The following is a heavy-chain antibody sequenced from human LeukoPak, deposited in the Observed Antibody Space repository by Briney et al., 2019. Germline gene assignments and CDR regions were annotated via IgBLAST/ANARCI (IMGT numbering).Heavy chain of an antibody. Sequence: GASVKVSCKASGYTFTTYDINWVRQATGQGLEWMAWMNPNSGNTGYAQKFQGRVTMTRNTSISTAYMELSSLRSEDTAVYYCARVARNCGGDCYRLVYWGQGTLVTVAS. J-gene: IGHJ4*02. CDR1: GYTFTTYD. CDR2: MNPNSGNT. CDR3: ARVARNCGGDCYRLVY. V-gene: IGHV1-8*01. D-gene: IGHD2-21*01.